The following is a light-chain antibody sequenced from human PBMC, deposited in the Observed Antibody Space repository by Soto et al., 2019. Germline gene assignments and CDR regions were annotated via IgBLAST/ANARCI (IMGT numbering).Light chain of an antibody. CDR3: HQYGRSPRGT. CDR2: GAS. J-gene: IGKJ1*01. CDR1: QSVTDNY. V-gene: IGKV3-20*01. Sequence: DIVLTQSPGTLSSSPGGRATLSCRASQSVTDNYLAWYQQKPGQAPRLLIYGASSRATGIPDRFSGSGSGTDFTRTISRLEPEDFAMYYCHQYGRSPRGTFGQGTKVEIK.